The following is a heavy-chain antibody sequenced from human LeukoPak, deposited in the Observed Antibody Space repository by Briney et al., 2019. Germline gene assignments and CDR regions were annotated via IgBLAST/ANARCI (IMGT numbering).Heavy chain of an antibody. CDR2: IRYDGNNK. D-gene: IGHD3-10*01. Sequence: GGSLRLSCGASGFTFSNYGMLWVRQAPGKGLEWVAFIRYDGNNKLYADSMKGRFTISRDNSKNTLYLQMNSLKGDDTAVYYCAKDSAFYYIDVWGKGTTVIISS. CDR3: AKDSAFYYIDV. V-gene: IGHV3-30*02. CDR1: GFTFSNYG. J-gene: IGHJ6*03.